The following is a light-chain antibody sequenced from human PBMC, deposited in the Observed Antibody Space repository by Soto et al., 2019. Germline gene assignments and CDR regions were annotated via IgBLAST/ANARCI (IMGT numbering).Light chain of an antibody. CDR1: QDISND. J-gene: IGKJ1*01. CDR2: AAS. CDR3: LQDYNYPWT. Sequence: AIQMTQSPSALSASVGDRVTITCRASQDISNDLGWYQQKPGKAPKLLIYAASSLQSGVPLRFSGSGSGTDFTLTISSLQPEDFATYYCLQDYNYPWTFGQGTKVEIK. V-gene: IGKV1-6*01.